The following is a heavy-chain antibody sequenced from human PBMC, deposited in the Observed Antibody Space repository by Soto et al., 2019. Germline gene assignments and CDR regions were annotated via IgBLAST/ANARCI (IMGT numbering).Heavy chain of an antibody. D-gene: IGHD3-10*01. CDR1: GGSVRSGSYY. V-gene: IGHV4-61*01. J-gene: IGHJ6*02. CDR2: IYYSGST. CDR3: ASFMVRGVPKPPTLYYYYGMDV. Sequence: QVQLQESGPGLVKPSETLSLTCTVSGGSVRSGSYYWSWIRQPPGKGLEWIGYIYYSGSTNYNPSLKSRVTLSVDTSKNQFSLKLSSVTAADTAVYYCASFMVRGVPKPPTLYYYYGMDVWGQGTTVTVSS.